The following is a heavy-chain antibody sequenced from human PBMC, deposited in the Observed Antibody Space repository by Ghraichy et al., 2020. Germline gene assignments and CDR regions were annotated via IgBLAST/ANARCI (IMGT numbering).Heavy chain of an antibody. V-gene: IGHV3-30*18. Sequence: GESLNISCAASGFTFSSYGMHWVRQAPGKGLEWVAVISYDGSNKYYADSVKGRFTISRDNSKNTLYLQMNSLRAEDTAVYYCAKESRGMDVWGQGTTVTVS. CDR3: AKESRGMDV. CDR2: ISYDGSNK. CDR1: GFTFSSYG. J-gene: IGHJ6*02.